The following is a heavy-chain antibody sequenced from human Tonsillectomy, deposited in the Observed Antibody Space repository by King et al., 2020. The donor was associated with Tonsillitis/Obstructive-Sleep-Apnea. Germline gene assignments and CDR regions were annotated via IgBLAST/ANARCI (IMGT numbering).Heavy chain of an antibody. J-gene: IGHJ6*03. V-gene: IGHV3-20*04. Sequence: VQLVESGGGVVRPGGSLRLSCAASGFTFDDYGMSWVRQAPGKGLEWVSGINWNGGSTGYADSVKGRFTIYRDNAKNSLYLQMNSLRAEDTALYYCASDGYSSSYYYYYMDGWGKGTTVTVSS. D-gene: IGHD6-13*01. CDR1: GFTFDDYG. CDR2: INWNGGST. CDR3: ASDGYSSSYYYYYMDG.